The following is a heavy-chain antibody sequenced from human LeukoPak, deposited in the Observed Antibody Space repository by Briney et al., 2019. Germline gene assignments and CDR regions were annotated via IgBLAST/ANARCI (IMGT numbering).Heavy chain of an antibody. J-gene: IGHJ4*02. CDR2: ISSSSSSI. CDR3: ARASGDIVETATMGSY. CDR1: GFTFNSYS. V-gene: IGHV3-21*01. Sequence: PWGSLRLSCAASGFTFNSYSMNWVRQAPGKGLEWVSSISSSSSSIYYADSVKGRFTISRDNAKNSLYLQMNSLRAEDTAVYYCARASGDIVETATMGSYWGQGTLVTVSS. D-gene: IGHD5-18*01.